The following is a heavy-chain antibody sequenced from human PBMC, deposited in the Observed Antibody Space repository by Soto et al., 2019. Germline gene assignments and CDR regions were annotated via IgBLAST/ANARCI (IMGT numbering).Heavy chain of an antibody. V-gene: IGHV1-69*13. CDR3: AREYSSGWPDYRYYYYGMDV. CDR1: GGTFSSYA. J-gene: IGHJ6*02. CDR2: IIPIFGTA. Sequence: SVKVSCKASGGTFSSYAISWVRQAPGQGLEWMGGIIPIFGTANYAQKFQGRVTITADESTSTAYMELSSLRSEDTAVYYCAREYSSGWPDYRYYYYGMDVWGQGTAVTVSS. D-gene: IGHD6-19*01.